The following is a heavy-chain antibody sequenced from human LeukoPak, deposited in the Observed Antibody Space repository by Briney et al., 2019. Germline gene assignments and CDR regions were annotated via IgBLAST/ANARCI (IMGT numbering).Heavy chain of an antibody. Sequence: SVKVSCKASGGTFSSYAISWVRQAPGQGLEWMGGIIPIFGTANYAQKFQGRVTITADESTSTAYMELSSLRSEDTAVYYCAREGYYDSGGYYPFDYWGQGTLVTVSS. V-gene: IGHV1-69*13. CDR2: IIPIFGTA. CDR1: GGTFSSYA. J-gene: IGHJ4*02. CDR3: AREGYYDSGGYYPFDY. D-gene: IGHD3-22*01.